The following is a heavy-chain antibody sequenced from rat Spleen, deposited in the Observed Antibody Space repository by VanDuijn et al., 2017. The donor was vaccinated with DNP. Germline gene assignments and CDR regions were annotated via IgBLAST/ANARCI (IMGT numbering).Heavy chain of an antibody. CDR1: GFSITSNY. J-gene: IGHJ4*01. D-gene: IGHD1-12*02. V-gene: IGHV3-1*01. CDR2: ISYSGST. CDR3: ASYYYDGYYAMDA. Sequence: EVQLQESGPGLVKPSQSLSLTCSVTGFSITSNYWGWIRKFPGNKMEWIGHISYSGSTSYNPSLKRRISITRDTSKNQFFLQLNSVTSEDTATYYCASYYYDGYYAMDAWGHGTSVTVSS.